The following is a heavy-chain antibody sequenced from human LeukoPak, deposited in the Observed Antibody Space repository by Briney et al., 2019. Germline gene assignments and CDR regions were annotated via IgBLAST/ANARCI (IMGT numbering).Heavy chain of an antibody. CDR3: AKDRGIPRGKGYYYYGMDV. CDR2: ISYDGSNK. D-gene: IGHD2-21*01. V-gene: IGHV3-30*18. Sequence: GGSLRLSCAASGFTFSSYGMHWVRQAPGKGLEWVAVISYDGSNKYYADSVKGRFTISRDNSKNTLYLQMNSLRAEDTAVYYCAKDRGIPRGKGYYYYGMDVWGQGTTVTVSS. J-gene: IGHJ6*02. CDR1: GFTFSSYG.